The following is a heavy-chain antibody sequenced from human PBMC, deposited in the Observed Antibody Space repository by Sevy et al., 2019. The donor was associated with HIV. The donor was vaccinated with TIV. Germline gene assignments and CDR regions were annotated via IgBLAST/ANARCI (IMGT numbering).Heavy chain of an antibody. CDR3: AKDGGYIRAFDY. CDR2: ISYDGSNK. V-gene: IGHV3-30*18. J-gene: IGHJ4*02. Sequence: GGSLRLSCAASGFTFSSYGMHWVRQAPGKGLEWVAVISYDGSNKYYADSVKGRFTISRDNSKNTLYLQMNSLRAEDTAVYYCAKDGGYIRAFDYWGQGTLVIVSS. CDR1: GFTFSSYG. D-gene: IGHD6-13*01.